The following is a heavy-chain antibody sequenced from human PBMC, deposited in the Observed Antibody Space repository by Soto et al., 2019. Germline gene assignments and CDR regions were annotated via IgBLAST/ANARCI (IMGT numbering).Heavy chain of an antibody. Sequence: QLVQSGPEVKKPGSSVKVSCKSVGDTFSSYAVSWVRQAPGQGLEWMGGIIPTFGTVNYAQKFQGRANITADESTRPSYMELSSLKSEDTAVYYCAREAGDYGHPYFDYWGQGTLISVSS. CDR1: GDTFSSYA. CDR2: IIPTFGTV. CDR3: AREAGDYGHPYFDY. V-gene: IGHV1-69*01. D-gene: IGHD3-10*01. J-gene: IGHJ4*02.